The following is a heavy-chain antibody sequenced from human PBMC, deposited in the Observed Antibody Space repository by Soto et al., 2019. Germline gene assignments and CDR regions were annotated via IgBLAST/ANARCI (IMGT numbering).Heavy chain of an antibody. D-gene: IGHD2-2*01. CDR2: VYGTDAK. CDR1: GFSLSTSAVG. Sequence: QITLKESGPTLVKPTQTLTLTCTLSGFSLSTSAVGVGWIRQPPGKALEWLGFVYGTDAKRYSPSLRSTLTVTKGSPSNPVVLTMAPMAPLDTAAYCCARRQGVRVSPAVARLDVWGLGTLVSVSS. V-gene: IGHV2-5*01. J-gene: IGHJ4*02. CDR3: ARRQGVRVSPAVARLDV.